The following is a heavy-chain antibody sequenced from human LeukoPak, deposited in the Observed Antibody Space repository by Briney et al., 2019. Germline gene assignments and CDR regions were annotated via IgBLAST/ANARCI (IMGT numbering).Heavy chain of an antibody. CDR2: IYPVDSRS. CDR3: VRHLSDITSCPNY. J-gene: IGHJ4*02. D-gene: IGHD2-2*01. Sequence: GESLKISCKGSGYSFATYWIGWVRHMPRKGREWMGIIYPVDSRSTYSPSFQGQVTIPADKSISTAYLQWSSLKASDTAIYYCVRHLSDITSCPNYWGPGTLVTVAS. V-gene: IGHV5-51*01. CDR1: GYSFATYW.